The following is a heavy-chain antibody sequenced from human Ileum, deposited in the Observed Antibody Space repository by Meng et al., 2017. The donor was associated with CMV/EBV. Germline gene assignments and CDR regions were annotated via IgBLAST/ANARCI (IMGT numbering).Heavy chain of an antibody. CDR2: ISPYTGNT. D-gene: IGHD5-12*01. J-gene: IGHJ4*02. CDR1: GYTLTGYG. CDR3: ARSRYSGYDHFDY. Sequence: KASGYTLTGYGFNWVRQAPGHGPEWMGWISPYTGNTNYAQRFQGRVTMTTDTSTGTAYMELRSLRSDDTAVYYCARSRYSGYDHFDYWGQGTLVTVSS. V-gene: IGHV1-18*01.